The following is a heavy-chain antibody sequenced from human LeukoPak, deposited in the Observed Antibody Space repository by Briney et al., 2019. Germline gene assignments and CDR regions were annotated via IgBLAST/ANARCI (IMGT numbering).Heavy chain of an antibody. CDR1: GGSISSYY. D-gene: IGHD3-22*01. CDR3: ARAGYYYDSSGYYSFDY. Sequence: SETLSLTCTVSGGSISSYYWSWIRQPAGKGLEWIGRIYTSGSTNYNPSLKSRVTMSVDTSKNQFSLKLSSVTAADTAVYYCARAGYYYDSSGYYSFDYWGQGTLVTVSS. J-gene: IGHJ4*02. CDR2: IYTSGST. V-gene: IGHV4-4*07.